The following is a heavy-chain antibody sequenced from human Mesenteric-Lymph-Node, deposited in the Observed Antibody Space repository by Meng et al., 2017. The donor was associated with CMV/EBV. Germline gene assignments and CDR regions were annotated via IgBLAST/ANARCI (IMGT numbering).Heavy chain of an antibody. Sequence: GESLKISCAASGFTFDDYAMHWVRQAPGKGLEWVAFIRYDGSNKYYADSVKGRFTISRDNSKNTLYLQMNSLRAEDTAVYYCAKSLVGATLGGIWGQGTMVTVSS. CDR1: GFTFDDYA. CDR3: AKSLVGATLGGI. J-gene: IGHJ3*02. CDR2: IRYDGSNK. D-gene: IGHD1-26*01. V-gene: IGHV3-30*02.